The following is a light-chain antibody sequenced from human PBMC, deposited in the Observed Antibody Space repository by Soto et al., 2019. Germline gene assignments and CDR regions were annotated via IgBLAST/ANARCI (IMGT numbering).Light chain of an antibody. CDR3: SSYTSTNSWV. J-gene: IGLJ3*02. CDR2: DVS. V-gene: IGLV2-14*01. Sequence: QSVLTQSASVSGSPGQSITLSCTGTSSDVGGYNYVSWYQQHPGKAPKLIIYDVSNRPSGVSTRFSGSKSGNTASLTISGLQAEDEADYSCSSYTSTNSWVFGGGTKVTVL. CDR1: SSDVGGYNY.